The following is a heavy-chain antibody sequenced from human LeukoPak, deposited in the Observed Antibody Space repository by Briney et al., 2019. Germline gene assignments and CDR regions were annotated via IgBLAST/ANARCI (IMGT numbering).Heavy chain of an antibody. J-gene: IGHJ5*02. CDR2: IYHSGST. CDR1: GYSIGSGYY. Sequence: NPSETLSLTCAVSGYSIGSGYYWGWIRQPPGKGLEWIGSIYHSGSTYYNPSLKSRVTISVDTSKNQFSLKLSSVTAADTAVYYCARGYLDWFDPWGQGTLVTVSS. CDR3: ARGYLDWFDP. V-gene: IGHV4-38-2*01. D-gene: IGHD6-13*01.